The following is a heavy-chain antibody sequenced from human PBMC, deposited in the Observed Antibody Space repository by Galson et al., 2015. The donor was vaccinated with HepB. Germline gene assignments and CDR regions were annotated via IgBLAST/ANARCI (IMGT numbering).Heavy chain of an antibody. V-gene: IGHV4-30-2*01. CDR1: GGSVNSGGYS. CDR2: IFHSGST. CDR3: ARKAIAMAGSFDS. Sequence: LSLTCDVSGGSVNSGGYSWSWIRQPPGKGLEWIGYIFHSGSTYSIPSLRGRVTFSLDRSKNHVSLTLRSVTAADTAVYYCARKAIAMAGSFDSWGQGTLVTVSS. D-gene: IGHD6-19*01. J-gene: IGHJ4*02.